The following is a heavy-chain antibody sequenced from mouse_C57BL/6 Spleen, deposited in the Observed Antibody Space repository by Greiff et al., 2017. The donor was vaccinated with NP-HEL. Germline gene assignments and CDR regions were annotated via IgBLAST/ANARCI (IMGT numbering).Heavy chain of an antibody. D-gene: IGHD3-3*01. Sequence: VQLRESGAELARPGASVKLSCKASGYTFTSYGISWVKQRTGQGLEWIGEIYPRSGNTYYNEKFKGKATLTADKSSSTAYMELRSLTSEDSAVYFCARLRDNYAMDYWGQGTSVTVSS. CDR3: ARLRDNYAMDY. J-gene: IGHJ4*01. CDR2: IYPRSGNT. CDR1: GYTFTSYG. V-gene: IGHV1-81*01.